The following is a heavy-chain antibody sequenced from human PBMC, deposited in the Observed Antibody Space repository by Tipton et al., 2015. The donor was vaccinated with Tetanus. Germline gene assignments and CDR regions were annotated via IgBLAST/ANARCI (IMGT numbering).Heavy chain of an antibody. CDR2: IWNDGSKT. V-gene: IGHV3-33*03. J-gene: IGHJ5*02. Sequence: SLRLSCAASGLTFSSYGMHWVRQAPGKGLEWVAVIWNDGSKTYYAESVKGRFTISRDNSKNTVYLQMNSLRDEDTAVYYCAKDPASRGWFDPWGQGTLVSVSS. CDR3: AKDPASRGWFDP. CDR1: GLTFSSYG.